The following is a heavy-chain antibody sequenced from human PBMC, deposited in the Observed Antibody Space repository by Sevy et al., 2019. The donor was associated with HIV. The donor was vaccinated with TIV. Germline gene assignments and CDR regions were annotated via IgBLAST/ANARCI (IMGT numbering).Heavy chain of an antibody. CDR1: GVIFNSHA. CDR3: ARDGGYCSSTSCSFGYYGMDV. D-gene: IGHD2-2*03. J-gene: IGHJ6*02. V-gene: IGHV3-21*01. CDR2: ISSSSSYI. Sequence: GGSLRLSCAASGVIFNSHAMSWVRQAPGKGLEWVSSISSSSSYIYYADSVKGRFTISRDNANNSLYLQMNSLRAEDTAVYYCARDGGYCSSTSCSFGYYGMDVWGQGTTVTVSS.